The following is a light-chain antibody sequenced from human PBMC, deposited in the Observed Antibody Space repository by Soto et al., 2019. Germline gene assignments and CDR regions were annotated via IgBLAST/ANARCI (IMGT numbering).Light chain of an antibody. CDR1: QSVSSN. CDR3: QQYKNWPLT. V-gene: IGKV3-15*01. J-gene: IGKJ4*01. CDR2: CAS. Sequence: EIVMTQSPATLSVSPGGRATLSCRASQSVSSNLAWYQQKPGQAPRLLIYCASTRATGFPARFSGSGSGTEFTLTISSLQSEDFAVYYCQQYKNWPLTFGGGNRVEIK.